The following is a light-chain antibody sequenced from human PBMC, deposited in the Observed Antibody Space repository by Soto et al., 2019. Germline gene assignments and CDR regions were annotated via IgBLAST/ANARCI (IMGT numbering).Light chain of an antibody. CDR2: SNN. Sequence: QSVLTQPPSASGTPGQRVTISCSGSSSNIGSNTVNWYQQLPGTAPKLLIYSNNQRPSGVSNRFSGSKSGNTASLTISGLQADDEADYFCCSYAGPGTFLLFGGGTKLTVL. V-gene: IGLV1-44*01. J-gene: IGLJ2*01. CDR3: CSYAGPGTFLL. CDR1: SSNIGSNT.